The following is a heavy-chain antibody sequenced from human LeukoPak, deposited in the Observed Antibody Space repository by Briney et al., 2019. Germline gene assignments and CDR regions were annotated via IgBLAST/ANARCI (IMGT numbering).Heavy chain of an antibody. CDR1: GFTFSIYA. V-gene: IGHV3-23*01. CDR3: ARGSSGWSGWFDP. D-gene: IGHD6-19*01. Sequence: PGGSLRLSCAASGFTFSIYAMNWVRQAPGKGLEWVSYISFSGDSTYYADSVKGRFAISRDNSKNTLYLQMNSLGADDTAVYYCARGSSGWSGWFDPWGQGSLVTASS. J-gene: IGHJ5*02. CDR2: ISFSGDST.